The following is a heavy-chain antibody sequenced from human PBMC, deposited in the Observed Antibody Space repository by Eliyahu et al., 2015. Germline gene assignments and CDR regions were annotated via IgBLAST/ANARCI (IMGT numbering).Heavy chain of an antibody. J-gene: IGHJ5*02. Sequence: QVTLKESGPVLVKPTETLTLTCTXSGFSLSXARXXXXWIRXPPGKALEWLAHIFSNDEKSYSTSLKSRLTISKDTSKSQVVLTMTNMDPVDTATYYCARILLPRLACGGSCYWFDPWGQGTLVTVSS. V-gene: IGHV2-26*01. D-gene: IGHD2-15*01. CDR3: ARILLPRLACGGSCYWFDP. CDR1: GFSLSXARXX. CDR2: IFSNDEK.